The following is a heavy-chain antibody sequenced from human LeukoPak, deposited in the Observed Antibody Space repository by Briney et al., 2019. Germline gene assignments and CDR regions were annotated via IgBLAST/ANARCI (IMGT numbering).Heavy chain of an antibody. CDR3: ARDIKGGTANFDC. CDR2: TYYKSRWYY. J-gene: IGHJ4*02. V-gene: IGHV6-1*01. CDR1: GDSVSSNSAP. Sequence: SQTLSLTCDISGDSVSSNSAPWNWIRQSPSRGLEWLGRTYYKSRWYYDYAVPVKGRITFNPDTSKNQVSLQLKSVTPEDTAVYFFARDIKGGTANFDCWGQGILVSVSS.